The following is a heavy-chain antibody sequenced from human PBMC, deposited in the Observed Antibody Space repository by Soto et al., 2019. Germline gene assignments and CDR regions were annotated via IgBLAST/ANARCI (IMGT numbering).Heavy chain of an antibody. CDR2: IYYSGST. D-gene: IGHD5-18*01. CDR1: GCSISSYY. V-gene: IGHV4-59*01. CDR3: ARVDTAMVTPDY. Sequence: PSETLSLTCAVSGCSISSYYWNWVRQPPGKGLEWIGYIYYSGSTNYNPSLKSRVTISVDTSKNQFSLKLSSVTAADTAVYYCARVDTAMVTPDYWGQGTLVTVSS. J-gene: IGHJ4*02.